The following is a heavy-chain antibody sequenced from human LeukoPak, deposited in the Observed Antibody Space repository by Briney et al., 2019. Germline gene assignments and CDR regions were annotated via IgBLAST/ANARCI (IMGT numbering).Heavy chain of an antibody. CDR3: ARSRGLAVAGTASLGY. V-gene: IGHV1-2*02. CDR2: INPNSGGT. CDR1: GYTFTGYY. J-gene: IGHJ4*02. Sequence: ASVKVSCKASGYTFTGYYMHWVRQAPGQGLEWMGWINPNSGGTNYAQKFQGRVTMTRDTSISTAYMELSRLRSDDTAVYYCARSRGLAVAGTASLGYWGQGTLVTVSS. D-gene: IGHD6-19*01.